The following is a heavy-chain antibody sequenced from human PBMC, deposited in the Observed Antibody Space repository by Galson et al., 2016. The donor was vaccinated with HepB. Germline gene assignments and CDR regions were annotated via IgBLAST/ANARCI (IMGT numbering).Heavy chain of an antibody. J-gene: IGHJ6*02. Sequence: ETLSLTCTVSGVSISSYYWSWIRQPPGKGLEWIGYIHYSGNTNYNPSLRSRVTISVDTSKSQFSLKLSSVTAADTAVYYCARDPDPGDYDRRHYYYGMDVWGQGTTVTVSS. V-gene: IGHV4-59*01. CDR3: ARDPDPGDYDRRHYYYGMDV. CDR2: IHYSGNT. D-gene: IGHD4-17*01. CDR1: GVSISSYY.